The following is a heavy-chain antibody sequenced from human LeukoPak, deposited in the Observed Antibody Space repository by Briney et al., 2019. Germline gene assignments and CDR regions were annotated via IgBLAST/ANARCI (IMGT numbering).Heavy chain of an antibody. Sequence: ASVKVSCKAFGYTFTSNYMHWVRQAPGQGPEWMGVISPSGGSTTYAQKFQGRVTMTRDMSTSTVYMELSSLRSEDTAVYYCARGVSEAVAGTFDYWGQGTLVTVSS. CDR2: ISPSGGST. J-gene: IGHJ4*02. CDR1: GYTFTSNY. V-gene: IGHV1-46*01. CDR3: ARGVSEAVAGTFDY. D-gene: IGHD6-19*01.